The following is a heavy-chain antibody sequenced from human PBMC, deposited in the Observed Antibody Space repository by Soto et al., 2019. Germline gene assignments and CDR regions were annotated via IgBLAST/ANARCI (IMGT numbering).Heavy chain of an antibody. CDR2: IIPIFGTA. J-gene: IGHJ6*02. CDR1: GGTFSSYA. V-gene: IGHV1-69*01. D-gene: IGHD2-2*01. Sequence: QVQLVQSGAEVQKPGSSVKVSCKASGGTFSSYAISWVRQAPGQGLEWMGGIIPIFGTANYAQKFQGRVTITADESTSTAYMELSSLRSEDTAVYYCASGNCSSTSCYVYYYYGMDVWGQGTTVTVSS. CDR3: ASGNCSSTSCYVYYYYGMDV.